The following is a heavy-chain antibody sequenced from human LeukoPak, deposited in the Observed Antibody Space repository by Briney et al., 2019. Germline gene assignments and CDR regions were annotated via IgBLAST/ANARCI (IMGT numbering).Heavy chain of an antibody. CDR1: GFTFSSYA. CDR2: ISGSGGST. J-gene: IGHJ4*02. CDR3: AKDVLLYYYDSSGYWPYYFDY. Sequence: GGSLRLSCAASGFTFSSYAMSWVRQAPGKGLEWVSAISGSGGSTYYADSVKGRFTISRDNSKNTLYLQMNSLRAEDTAVYYCAKDVLLYYYDSSGYWPYYFDYWGQGTLVTVSS. V-gene: IGHV3-23*01. D-gene: IGHD3-22*01.